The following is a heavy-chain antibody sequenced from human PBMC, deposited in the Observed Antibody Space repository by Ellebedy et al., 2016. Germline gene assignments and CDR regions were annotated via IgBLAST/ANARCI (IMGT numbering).Heavy chain of an antibody. J-gene: IGHJ6*02. CDR2: ISAYNGNT. CDR1: SYTFTSYG. V-gene: IGHV1-18*01. CDR3: ARSLYSSSWYAPYYYYGMDV. Sequence: ASVKVSCKASSYTFTSYGISWVRQAPGQGLEWMGWISAYNGNTNYAQKFQGRVTITRDTSASTAYMELSSLRSEDTAVYYCARSLYSSSWYAPYYYYGMDVWGQGTTVTVSS. D-gene: IGHD6-13*01.